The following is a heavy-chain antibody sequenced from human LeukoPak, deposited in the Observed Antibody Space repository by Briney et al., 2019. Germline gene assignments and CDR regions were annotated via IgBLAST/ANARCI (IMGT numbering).Heavy chain of an antibody. CDR2: IYHSRGT. V-gene: IGHV4-59*01. D-gene: IGHD4-17*01. CDR1: GDSIRSYY. J-gene: IGHJ3*02. CDR3: AREPPDGTTVTRTEDAFDI. Sequence: SETLSLTCTVSGDSIRSYYWSWIRQPPGKGLEWIGYIYHSRGTMYNPSLKSRVTISVDTSKNQFSLKLSSVTAADTAVYYCAREPPDGTTVTRTEDAFDIWGQGTMVTVSS.